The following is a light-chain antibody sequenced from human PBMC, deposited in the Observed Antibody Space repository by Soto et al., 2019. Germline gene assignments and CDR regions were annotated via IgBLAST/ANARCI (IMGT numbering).Light chain of an antibody. Sequence: EIVLTQSPGTLSLSPGERATLSCRASQGVSSTYLAWYQQRLGQAPRLLIFGASSRATGIPDRFSGSGSGTDVTLSISRLEPEDFAVYYCQLYGNSPTMYSFGQGTKVEMK. CDR1: QGVSSTY. V-gene: IGKV3-20*01. J-gene: IGKJ2*03. CDR3: QLYGNSPTMYS. CDR2: GAS.